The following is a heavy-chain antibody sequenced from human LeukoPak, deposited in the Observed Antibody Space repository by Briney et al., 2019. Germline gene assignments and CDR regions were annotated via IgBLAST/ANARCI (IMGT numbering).Heavy chain of an antibody. CDR1: GGSISSGGYS. D-gene: IGHD3-22*01. CDR2: IYHSGST. V-gene: IGHV4-30-2*01. J-gene: IGHJ6*02. Sequence: SETLSLTCAVSGGSISSGGYSWSWIRQPPGKGLEWIGYIYHSGSTYYNPSLKSRVTISVDRSKNQFSLKLSSVTAADTAVYYCARGGYYDSSGYYSPPDVRGQGTTVTVSS. CDR3: ARGGYYDSSGYYSPPDV.